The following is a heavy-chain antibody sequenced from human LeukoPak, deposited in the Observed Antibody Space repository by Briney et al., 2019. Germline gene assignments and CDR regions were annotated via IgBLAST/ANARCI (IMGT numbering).Heavy chain of an antibody. CDR3: ARPNYYDSSGYSASFDY. J-gene: IGHJ4*02. CDR1: GYTFTDYY. Sequence: ASVKVSCKASGYTFTDYYMHWVRQAPGQGLEYMGWINPNSGGTNYAQKFQGRVTMTRDTSISTAYMELSRLRSDDTAVYYCARPNYYDSSGYSASFDYWGQGTLVTVSS. D-gene: IGHD3-22*01. V-gene: IGHV1-2*02. CDR2: INPNSGGT.